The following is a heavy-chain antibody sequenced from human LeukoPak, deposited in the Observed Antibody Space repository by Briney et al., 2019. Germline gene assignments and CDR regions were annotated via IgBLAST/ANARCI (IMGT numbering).Heavy chain of an antibody. D-gene: IGHD7-27*01. Sequence: SETLSLTCTVSGGSISNGDYYCSWIRQPPGKGLEWIGYIYYSGITYYNPSLKSRVTISVDTSKNQFSLKLSSVTAADTAVYYCARGLLTARARDAFDIWAKGQWSPSLQ. V-gene: IGHV4-30-4*01. J-gene: IGHJ3*02. CDR2: IYYSGIT. CDR1: GGSISNGDYY. CDR3: ARGLLTARARDAFDI.